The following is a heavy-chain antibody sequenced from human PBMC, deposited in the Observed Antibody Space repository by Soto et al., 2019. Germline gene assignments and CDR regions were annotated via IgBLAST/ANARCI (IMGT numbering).Heavy chain of an antibody. V-gene: IGHV1-69*01. J-gene: IGHJ4*02. Sequence: QVQLVQSGAEVKKPGSSVKVSCKASGGTLSRSAISWVRQAPGQGLEWMGGIIPIVGPAIYAQKFRGRVSIIADESTRTAYMEMSSLRSDDMAVYYCGTGSSWTKVESWGQGTLVTVSS. CDR1: GGTLSRSA. D-gene: IGHD6-13*01. CDR2: IIPIVGPA. CDR3: GTGSSWTKVES.